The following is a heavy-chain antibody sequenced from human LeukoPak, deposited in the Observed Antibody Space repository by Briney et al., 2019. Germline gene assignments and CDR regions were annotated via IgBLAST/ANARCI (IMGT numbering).Heavy chain of an antibody. D-gene: IGHD1-26*01. Sequence: GSLRLSCAASGFTFSKYGMHWVRQAPGKGLEWVAVISYDGGEQHCGDSVKGRFSISRDDSKSTIYLQMNSLTVEDTALYYCAKGGVGAHFDYWGQGTLVTVSS. CDR3: AKGGVGAHFDY. V-gene: IGHV3-30*18. CDR2: ISYDGGEQ. J-gene: IGHJ4*02. CDR1: GFTFSKYG.